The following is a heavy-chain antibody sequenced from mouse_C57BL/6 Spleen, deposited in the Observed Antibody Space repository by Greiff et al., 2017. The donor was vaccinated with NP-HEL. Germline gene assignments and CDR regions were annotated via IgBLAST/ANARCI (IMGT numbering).Heavy chain of an antibody. CDR1: GYTFTSYW. D-gene: IGHD1-1*01. CDR3: ARDYYGSSYPLGY. Sequence: VQLQQPGAELVKPGASVKLSCKASGYTFTSYWMQWVKQRPGQGLEWIGEIDPSDSYTNYNQKFKGKATLTVDTSSSTAYMQLSSLTSEDSAVYYCARDYYGSSYPLGYWGQGTTLTVSS. J-gene: IGHJ2*01. CDR2: IDPSDSYT. V-gene: IGHV1-50*01.